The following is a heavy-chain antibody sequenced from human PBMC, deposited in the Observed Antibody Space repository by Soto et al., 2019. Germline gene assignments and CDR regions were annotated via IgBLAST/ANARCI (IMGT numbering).Heavy chain of an antibody. CDR1: GGSISSYY. J-gene: IGHJ6*03. Sequence: SETLSLTCTVSGGSISSYYWSWIRQPPGKGLEWIGYIYYSGSTNYNPSLKSRVTISVDTSKNQFSLQLNSVTPEDTAVYYCKRLCYYYIDFWGKGTTVTVSS. CDR2: IYYSGST. CDR3: KRLCYYYIDF. V-gene: IGHV4-59*12.